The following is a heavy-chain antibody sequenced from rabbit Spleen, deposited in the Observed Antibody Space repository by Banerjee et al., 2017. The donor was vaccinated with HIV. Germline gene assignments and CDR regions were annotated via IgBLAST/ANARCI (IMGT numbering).Heavy chain of an antibody. CDR1: GFSFSDRDV. J-gene: IGHJ4*01. V-gene: IGHV1S45*01. D-gene: IGHD1-1*01. Sequence: QEQLVESGGGLVQPEGSLTLTCKASGFSFSDRDVMCWVRQAPGKGLEWIACINAATAKPVYATWAKGRFTISRTSSTTVTLRMTSLTAADRATYFCARDLAAWNSGSYAFNLWGPGTLVTVS. CDR3: ARDLAAWNSGSYAFNL. CDR2: INAATAKP.